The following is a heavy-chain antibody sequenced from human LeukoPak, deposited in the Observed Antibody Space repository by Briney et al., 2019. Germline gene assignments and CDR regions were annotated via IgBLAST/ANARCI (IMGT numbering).Heavy chain of an antibody. CDR1: GFTFSSSW. CDR2: IKADGSGK. CDR3: AKERKLLPFDC. D-gene: IGHD4-23*01. V-gene: IGHV3-7*04. Sequence: GGSLRLSCVASGFTFSSSWMTWVRQAPGMGLERVANIKADGSGKYYADSVKGRFTVSRDNSKNTLYLQMNSLRPEDTAVYYCAKERKLLPFDCWGQGTLVTVSS. J-gene: IGHJ4*02.